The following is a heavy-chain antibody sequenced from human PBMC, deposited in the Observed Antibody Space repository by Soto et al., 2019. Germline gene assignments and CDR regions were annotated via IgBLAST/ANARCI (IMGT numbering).Heavy chain of an antibody. J-gene: IGHJ4*02. CDR2: IKKDGSEK. V-gene: IGHV3-7*04. Sequence: PGGSLRLSCTASGFTFNNYWMGWVRQFPGKGLEWVANIKKDGSEKNYVESVKGRFSISRDNAKKSLYLQMNSLRADDTAVYYCARENYFDPWGQGTLVTVSS. CDR1: GFTFNNYW. CDR3: ARENYFDP.